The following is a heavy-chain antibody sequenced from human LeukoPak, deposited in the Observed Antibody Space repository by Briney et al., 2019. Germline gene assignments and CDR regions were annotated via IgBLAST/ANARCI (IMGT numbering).Heavy chain of an antibody. D-gene: IGHD3-22*01. CDR2: ISYDGSKK. CDR3: AKDLSRGYYDSSAQDN. V-gene: IGHV3-30*18. Sequence: PGGSLRLSCAASAFTFNSYGMHWVRQAPGKGLEWVAVISYDGSKKYYADSVKGRFTISRDNSKNTLYLQMSSLRAEDTAVYYCAKDLSRGYYDSSAQDNWGQGTLVTVSS. CDR1: AFTFNSYG. J-gene: IGHJ4*02.